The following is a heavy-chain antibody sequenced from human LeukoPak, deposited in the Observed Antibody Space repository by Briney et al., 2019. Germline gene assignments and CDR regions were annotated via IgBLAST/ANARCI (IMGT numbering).Heavy chain of an antibody. V-gene: IGHV3-15*01. CDR1: GFTFSNAW. CDR2: IKSKTDGGTT. D-gene: IGHD2-21*02. J-gene: IGHJ4*02. Sequence: GGSLRLSCAASGFTFSNAWMSWVRQAPGKGLEWVGRIKSKTDGGTTDYAAPVKGRFTISRDDSKNTLYLQMNSLRAEDTAVYYCAKSRPGSIVVVTAPRFDYWGQGTLVTVSS. CDR3: AKSRPGSIVVVTAPRFDY.